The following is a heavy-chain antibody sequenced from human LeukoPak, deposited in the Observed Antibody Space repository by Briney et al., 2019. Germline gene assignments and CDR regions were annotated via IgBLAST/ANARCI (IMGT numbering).Heavy chain of an antibody. CDR3: AKDRNYYYDSTLDWFDP. D-gene: IGHD3-22*01. V-gene: IGHV3-23*01. CDR1: GFTFSSYA. Sequence: GGSLRLSCVASGFTFSSYAMSWVRQAPGKGLEWVSAISGSGGSTYYADSVKGRFTISRDNSKNTLYLQMNSLRAEDTAVYYCAKDRNYYYDSTLDWFDPWGQGTLVTVSS. CDR2: ISGSGGST. J-gene: IGHJ5*02.